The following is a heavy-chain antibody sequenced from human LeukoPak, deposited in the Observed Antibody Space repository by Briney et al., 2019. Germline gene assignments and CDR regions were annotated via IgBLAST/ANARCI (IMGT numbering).Heavy chain of an antibody. CDR2: ISYDGSNK. CDR3: ARQIFDY. Sequence: QSGGSLRLSCAASGFTFSSYAMHWVRQAPGKGLEWVAVISYDGSNKYYADSVKGRFTISRDNSKNTLYLQMNSLRAEDTAVYYCARQIFDYWGQGTLVTVSS. J-gene: IGHJ4*02. CDR1: GFTFSSYA. V-gene: IGHV3-30-3*01.